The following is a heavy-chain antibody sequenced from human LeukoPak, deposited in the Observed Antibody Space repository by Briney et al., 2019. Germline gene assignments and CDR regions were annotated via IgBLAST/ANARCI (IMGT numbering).Heavy chain of an antibody. CDR2: ISGFNT. V-gene: IGHV3-23*01. Sequence: GGSLRLSCTTSGFAFSNYAMNWVRQAPGKGPEWVSGISGFNTYYAHSVKARFTIFRDNSKNVLYLQMDRLRAEDTAVYSCAKDVCTSPRCLLYFDSWGQGTLVTVSS. CDR3: AKDVCTSPRCLLYFDS. J-gene: IGHJ4*02. D-gene: IGHD2-8*01. CDR1: GFAFSNYA.